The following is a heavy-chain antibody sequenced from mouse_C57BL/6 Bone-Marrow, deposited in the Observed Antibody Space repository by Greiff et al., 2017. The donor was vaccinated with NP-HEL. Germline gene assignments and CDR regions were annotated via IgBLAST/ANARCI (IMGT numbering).Heavy chain of an antibody. V-gene: IGHV5-4*01. J-gene: IGHJ2*01. CDR1: GFTFSSYA. Sequence: EVKLVESGGGLVKPGGSLKLSCAASGFTFSSYAMSWVRQTPEKRLEWVATISDGGSYTYYPDNVKGRFTISRDNAKNNLYLQMSHLKSEDTAMYYCARDRGLLYYFDYWGQGTTLTVSS. CDR3: ARDRGLLYYFDY. CDR2: ISDGGSYT. D-gene: IGHD2-10*01.